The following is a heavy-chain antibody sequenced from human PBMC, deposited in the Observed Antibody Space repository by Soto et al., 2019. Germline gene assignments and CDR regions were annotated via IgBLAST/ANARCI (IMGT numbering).Heavy chain of an antibody. CDR1: GDSIRSLGYS. Sequence: PSETLSLTCSASGDSIRSLGYSWGWIRQAPGRGLEWIVFVYPSGATYYNPSFRRRLTLSLNTSTNQSSLQLTPVTPADTAVYCCARGNGSKVLDHWGQGTRVTVSS. CDR3: ARGNGSKVLDH. V-gene: IGHV4-30-2*01. J-gene: IGHJ4*02. CDR2: VYPSGAT. D-gene: IGHD6-13*01.